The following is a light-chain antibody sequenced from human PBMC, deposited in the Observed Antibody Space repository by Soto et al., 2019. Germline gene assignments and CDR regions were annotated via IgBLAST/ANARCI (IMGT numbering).Light chain of an antibody. Sequence: DIQMTQSPSTLSASVGDRVTITCRASQSISSWLAWYQQKAGKAPKFLIFDASSLDSGVPSRFSGSGSGTEFTLTISSLQPEDFATYYCQQYKSYSPTFGQGTKVEIK. V-gene: IGKV1-5*01. CDR3: QQYKSYSPT. CDR1: QSISSW. CDR2: DAS. J-gene: IGKJ1*01.